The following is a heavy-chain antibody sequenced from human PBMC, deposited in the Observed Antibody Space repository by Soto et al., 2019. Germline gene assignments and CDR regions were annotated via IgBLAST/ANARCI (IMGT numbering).Heavy chain of an antibody. CDR3: AKFGVVVVPDY. J-gene: IGHJ4*02. D-gene: IGHD2-2*01. Sequence: GGSLRLSCAASGFTFSSYGMHWVRQAPGKGLEWVAVISYDGSNKYYADSVKGRFTISRDNSKNTLYLQMNSLRAEDTAVYYCAKFGVVVVPDYWGQGTLVTVSS. V-gene: IGHV3-30*18. CDR1: GFTFSSYG. CDR2: ISYDGSNK.